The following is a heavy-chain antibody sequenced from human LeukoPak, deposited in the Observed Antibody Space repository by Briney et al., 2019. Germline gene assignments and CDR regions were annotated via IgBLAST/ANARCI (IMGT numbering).Heavy chain of an antibody. CDR1: GRSIIMYY. V-gene: IGHV4-59*01. J-gene: IGHJ4*02. D-gene: IGHD2-21*02. CDR2: IYSSGST. CDR3: AGTLAYCGGDCYPGVDY. Sequence: PAETLSPIWTVSGRSIIMYYWSSIRHPPGKGLEWIGYIYSSGSTNYNPSLKSRVTISVDPSKNQFSLKLSSVTAADTAVYYCAGTLAYCGGDCYPGVDYWGQGSLVTVSS.